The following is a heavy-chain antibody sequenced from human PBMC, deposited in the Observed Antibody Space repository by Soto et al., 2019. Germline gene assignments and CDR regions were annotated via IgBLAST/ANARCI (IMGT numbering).Heavy chain of an antibody. CDR1: GFTFSSYS. CDR3: AGSYPDAFDI. J-gene: IGHJ3*02. Sequence: GGSLRLSCGASGFTFSSYSINWVRQAPGKGLEWVSYISISSSTIYYADSVKGRFTISRDNAKNSLYLQMNSLRDEDTAVYYCAGSYPDAFDIWGQGTMVTVSS. V-gene: IGHV3-48*02. D-gene: IGHD1-26*01. CDR2: ISISSSTI.